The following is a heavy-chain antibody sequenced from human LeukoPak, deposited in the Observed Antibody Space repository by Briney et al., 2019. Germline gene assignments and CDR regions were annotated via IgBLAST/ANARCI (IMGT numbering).Heavy chain of an antibody. V-gene: IGHV3-74*01. Sequence: PGGSLRLSCAASGFTFSSYWMHWVRQAPGKGLVWVSRINSDGSSTSYADSVKGRFTISRDNAKNTLYLQMNSLRAEDTAVYYCARAYDSSGYLSYWGQGTLVTVSS. D-gene: IGHD3-22*01. CDR2: INSDGSST. CDR1: GFTFSSYW. J-gene: IGHJ4*02. CDR3: ARAYDSSGYLSY.